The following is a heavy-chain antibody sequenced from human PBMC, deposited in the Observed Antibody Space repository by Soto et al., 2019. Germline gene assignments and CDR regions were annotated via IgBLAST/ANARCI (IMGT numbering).Heavy chain of an antibody. D-gene: IGHD3-10*01. Sequence: QVQLVQSGAEVRTPGASVKVSCKASGYTFTSYDINWVRQATGQGPEWMGWMNPDSGHTGYVQKFQGRVTMTRNTAISTAYMELSSLRSEDKAVYYCARSVGGSNVNFDYWGQGNLVTVSS. V-gene: IGHV1-8*01. CDR1: GYTFTSYD. CDR3: ARSVGGSNVNFDY. CDR2: MNPDSGHT. J-gene: IGHJ4*02.